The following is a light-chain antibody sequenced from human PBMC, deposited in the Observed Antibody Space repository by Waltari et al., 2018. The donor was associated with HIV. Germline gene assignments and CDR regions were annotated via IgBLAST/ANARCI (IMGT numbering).Light chain of an antibody. Sequence: QSVLTQPPSASATPGQRVTISCSGSNSSIGSNYVDWYQQLPGTAPKLLIHRTNQRPSRVPDRFSGSKSGTSASLAISGLRSEDEADYYCAVWDDSLSGWVFGGGTKLTVL. J-gene: IGLJ3*02. CDR1: NSSIGSNY. CDR3: AVWDDSLSGWV. V-gene: IGLV1-47*01. CDR2: RTN.